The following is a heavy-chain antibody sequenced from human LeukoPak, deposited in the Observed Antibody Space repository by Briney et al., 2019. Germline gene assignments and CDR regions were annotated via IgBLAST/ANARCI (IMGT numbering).Heavy chain of an antibody. Sequence: GGSLRLSCAASGFTFSSYAMSWVRHAPGKGLEWGSAISGSGGSTYYADSVKGRFTISRDNSKNTLYLQMNSLRAEDTAVYSCAKATTRGYSNYVNYYGMDVWGQGTTVTVSS. CDR3: AKATTRGYSNYVNYYGMDV. V-gene: IGHV3-23*01. CDR2: ISGSGGST. J-gene: IGHJ6*02. D-gene: IGHD4-11*01. CDR1: GFTFSSYA.